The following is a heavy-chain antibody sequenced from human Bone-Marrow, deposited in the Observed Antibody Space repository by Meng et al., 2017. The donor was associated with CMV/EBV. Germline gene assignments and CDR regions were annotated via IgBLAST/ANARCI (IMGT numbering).Heavy chain of an antibody. V-gene: IGHV4-39*07. CDR2: IYYSGST. CDR1: GGSISSSSYY. J-gene: IGHJ4*02. CDR3: ERVLRIAGRSGAFDY. Sequence: GSLRLSCTVSGGSISSSSYYWGWIRQPPGKGLEWIGSIYYSGSTNYNPSLKSRVTISVDTSKNQFSLKLSSVPAADPAVYYCERVLRIAGRSGAFDYWGQGTLVTVSS. D-gene: IGHD6-6*01.